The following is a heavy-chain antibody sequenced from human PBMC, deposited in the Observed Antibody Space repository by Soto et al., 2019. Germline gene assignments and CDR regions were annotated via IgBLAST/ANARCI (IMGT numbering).Heavy chain of an antibody. CDR3: AHSLVGATIGWFDP. CDR1: GFSLSTSGVG. D-gene: IGHD1-26*01. J-gene: IGHJ5*02. CDR2: IYWDDDK. Sequence: QITLKESGPTLVKPTQTLTLTCTFSGFSLSTSGVGVGWIRQPPGKALEWLALIYWDDDKRYSPSLKSRLTITQDTPKNQVVLTMTNMDPVDTATYYCAHSLVGATIGWFDPWGQGTLVTVSS. V-gene: IGHV2-5*02.